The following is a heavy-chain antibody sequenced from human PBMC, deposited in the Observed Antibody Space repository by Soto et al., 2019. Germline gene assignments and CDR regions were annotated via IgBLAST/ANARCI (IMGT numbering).Heavy chain of an antibody. Sequence: QVQLQQWGAGLLKPSETLSLTCAVYGGSFSGYYWNWIRQPPGKGLEWIGEINHSGSTNYNPSLTSRVTSSVDPSKLQFSLTLSSVTAADTAVYSCARGWARILDYWGQGTLVTVSS. J-gene: IGHJ4*02. CDR1: GGSFSGYY. CDR2: INHSGST. D-gene: IGHD2-15*01. V-gene: IGHV4-34*01. CDR3: ARGWARILDY.